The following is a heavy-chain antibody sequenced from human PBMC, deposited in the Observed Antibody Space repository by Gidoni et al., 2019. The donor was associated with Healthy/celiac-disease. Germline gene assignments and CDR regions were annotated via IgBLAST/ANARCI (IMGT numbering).Heavy chain of an antibody. D-gene: IGHD1-26*01. J-gene: IGHJ4*02. V-gene: IGHV3-21*01. Sequence: EVQLVESGGGLVKPGGSLRLSCAACGFTFRSYRLNWVRQAPGKGLEWVSSISSSSSYIYYADSVKGRFTISRDNAKNSLYLQVNSLRAEDTAVYYCARDWEEWELDRGGHYFDYWGQGTLVTVSS. CDR1: GFTFRSYR. CDR3: ARDWEEWELDRGGHYFDY. CDR2: ISSSSSYI.